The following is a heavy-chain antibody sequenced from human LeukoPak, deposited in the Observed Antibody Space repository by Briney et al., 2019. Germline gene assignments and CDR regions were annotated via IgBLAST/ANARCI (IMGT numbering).Heavy chain of an antibody. CDR1: GYTLTELS. CDR3: ATRLTTVTITGYSQH. V-gene: IGHV1-24*01. D-gene: IGHD4-11*01. Sequence: ASVKVSCKVSGYTLTELSMHWVRQAPGKGLEWMGGFDPEDGETIYAQKFQGRVTMTEDTSTDTAYMELSSLRPEDTAVYYCATRLTTVTITGYSQHWGQGTLVTVSS. CDR2: FDPEDGET. J-gene: IGHJ1*01.